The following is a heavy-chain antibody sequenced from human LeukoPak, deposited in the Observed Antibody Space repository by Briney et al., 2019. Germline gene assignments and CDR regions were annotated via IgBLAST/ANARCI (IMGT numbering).Heavy chain of an antibody. CDR2: INHSGST. V-gene: IGHV4-34*01. CDR1: GGSFSGYY. D-gene: IGHD3-22*01. J-gene: IGHJ4*02. CDR3: ASLTMIVVP. Sequence: SETLSLTRAVYGGSFSGYYWSWIRQPPGKGLEWIGEINHSGSTNYNPSLKSRVTISVDTSKNQFSLKLSSVTAADTAVYYCASLTMIVVPWGQGTLVTVSS.